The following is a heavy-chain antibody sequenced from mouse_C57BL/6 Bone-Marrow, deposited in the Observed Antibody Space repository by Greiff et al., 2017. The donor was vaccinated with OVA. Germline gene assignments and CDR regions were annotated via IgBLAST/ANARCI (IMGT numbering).Heavy chain of an antibody. V-gene: IGHV1-53*01. Sequence: QVQLQQPGTELVKPGASVKLSCKASGYTFTSYWMHWVKQRPGQGLEWIGNINPSNGGTNYNEKFPSKATLTVDTSSSTAYMQLRRLTSEDCAVYYCAGGGLRAWFAYWGQGTLVTVSA. J-gene: IGHJ3*01. CDR1: GYTFTSYW. CDR3: AGGGLRAWFAY. D-gene: IGHD2-4*01. CDR2: INPSNGGT.